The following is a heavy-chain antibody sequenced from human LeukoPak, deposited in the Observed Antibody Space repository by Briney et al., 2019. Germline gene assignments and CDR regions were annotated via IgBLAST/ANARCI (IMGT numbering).Heavy chain of an antibody. V-gene: IGHV1-2*06. D-gene: IGHD6-19*01. CDR2: INPNSGGT. CDR3: ARDTAVAGTRVGFDY. J-gene: IGHJ4*02. CDR1: GYTFTGYY. Sequence: EASVKVSCKASGYTFTGYYMHWVRQAPGQGLEWMGRINPNSGGTNYAQKFQGRVTMTRDTSISTAYMKLSRLRSDDTAVYYCARDTAVAGTRVGFDYWGQGTLVTVSS.